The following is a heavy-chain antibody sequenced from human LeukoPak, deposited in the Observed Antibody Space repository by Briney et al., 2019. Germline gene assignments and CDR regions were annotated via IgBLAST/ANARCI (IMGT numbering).Heavy chain of an antibody. D-gene: IGHD3-22*01. CDR2: INHSGST. CDR1: GGSFSGYH. J-gene: IGHJ6*03. V-gene: IGHV4-34*01. Sequence: SETLSLTCAVYGGSFSGYHWSWIRQPPGKGLEWIGEINHSGSTNYNPSLKSRVTISVDTSKNQFSLKLSSVTAADTAVYYCARGGEAHESSSHISYYYYYMDVWGKGTTVTVSS. CDR3: ARGGEAHESSSHISYYYYYMDV.